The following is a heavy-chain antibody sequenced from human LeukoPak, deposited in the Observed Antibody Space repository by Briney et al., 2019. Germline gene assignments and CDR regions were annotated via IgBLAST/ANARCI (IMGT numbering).Heavy chain of an antibody. CDR3: ATPYSSSWFLFDY. CDR2: INLNSGGT. J-gene: IGHJ4*02. D-gene: IGHD6-13*01. CDR1: GYTFTGYY. Sequence: GASVKVSCKASGYTFTGYYMHWVRQAPGQGLEWMGWINLNSGGTNYAQKFQGRVTMTRDTSISTAYMELSRLRSDDTAVYYCATPYSSSWFLFDYWGQGTLVTVSS. V-gene: IGHV1-2*02.